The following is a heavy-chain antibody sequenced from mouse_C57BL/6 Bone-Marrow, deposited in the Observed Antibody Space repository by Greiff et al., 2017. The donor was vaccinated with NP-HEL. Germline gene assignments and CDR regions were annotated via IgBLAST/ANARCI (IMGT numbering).Heavy chain of an antibody. CDR2: IHPSDSDT. Sequence: VKLQQPGAELVKPGASVKVSCKASGYTFTSYWMHWVKQRPGQGLEWIGRIHPSDSDTNYNQKFKGKATLTVDKSSSTAYMQLSSLTSEDSAVYYCATLTTVVATRAMDYWGQGTSVTVSS. CDR3: ATLTTVVATRAMDY. J-gene: IGHJ4*01. D-gene: IGHD1-1*01. CDR1: GYTFTSYW. V-gene: IGHV1-74*01.